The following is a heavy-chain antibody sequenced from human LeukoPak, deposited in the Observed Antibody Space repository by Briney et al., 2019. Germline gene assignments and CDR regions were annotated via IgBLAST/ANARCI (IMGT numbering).Heavy chain of an antibody. D-gene: IGHD6-13*01. J-gene: IGHJ6*04. CDR3: ARTTAADQGFYYYYGMDV. CDR1: GGSISSYY. CDR2: IYYSGST. V-gene: IGHV4-59*01. Sequence: PSETLSLTCTVSGGSISSYYWSWIRQPPGKGLEWIGYIYYSGSTNYNPSLKSRVTISVDTSKNQFSLKLSSVTAADMAVYYCARTTAADQGFYYYYGMDVWGKGTTVTVSS.